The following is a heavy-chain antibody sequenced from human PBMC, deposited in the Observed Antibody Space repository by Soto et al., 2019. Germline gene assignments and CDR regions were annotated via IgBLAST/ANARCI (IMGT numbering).Heavy chain of an antibody. CDR1: GFTFSNAW. V-gene: IGHV3-15*01. CDR3: TTGLCFGDLEDV. D-gene: IGHD3-10*01. Sequence: EVQLVESGGGLVKPGGSLRLSCAASGFTFSNAWMSWVRQAPGKGLEWVGRIKSKTDGGTTDYAAPVKGRFTISRDDSKNTLYLQMNSLKTEDTAVYYCTTGLCFGDLEDVWGQGTTVTVSS. J-gene: IGHJ6*02. CDR2: IKSKTDGGTT.